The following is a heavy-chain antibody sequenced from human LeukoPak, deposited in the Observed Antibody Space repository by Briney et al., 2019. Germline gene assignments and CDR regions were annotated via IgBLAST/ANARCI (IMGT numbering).Heavy chain of an antibody. CDR2: IWYDGSKT. Sequence: PGGSLRLSCTMSGFTFTNYGINWVRQAPGKGLEWVAAIWYDGSKTSYTDSVKGRFTVSRDISKNTVYLQMNGLKAEDTAVYYCARDDCSTTPCYAYWGQGTLVTVSS. D-gene: IGHD2-2*01. CDR3: ARDDCSTTPCYAY. CDR1: GFTFTNYG. V-gene: IGHV3-33*01. J-gene: IGHJ4*02.